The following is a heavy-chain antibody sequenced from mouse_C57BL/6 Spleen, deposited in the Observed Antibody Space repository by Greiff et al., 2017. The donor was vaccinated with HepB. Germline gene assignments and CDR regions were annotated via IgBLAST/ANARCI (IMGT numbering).Heavy chain of an antibody. D-gene: IGHD2-3*01. CDR1: GYAFSSSW. CDR2: IYPGDGDT. CDR3: ATLYYYAMDY. Sequence: VQLQQSGPELVKPGASVKISCKASGYAFSSSWMNWVKQRPGKGLEWIGRIYPGDGDTNYNGKFKGKATLTADKSSSTAYMQLSSLTSEDSAVYFCATLYYYAMDYWGQGTSVTVSS. J-gene: IGHJ4*01. V-gene: IGHV1-82*01.